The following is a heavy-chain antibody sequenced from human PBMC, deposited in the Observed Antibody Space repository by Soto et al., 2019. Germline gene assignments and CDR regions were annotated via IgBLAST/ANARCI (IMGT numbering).Heavy chain of an antibody. CDR1: GGSINSSSYF. J-gene: IGHJ2*01. Sequence: SETLSLTCSVSGGSINSSSYFWGWVRQPPGKGLEWIGSIYYSGSTYYNPSLRSRVTISVDTSKNQFSLKLSSVTAADTAVFYCARHYSSGSRNWFDPWGLVTVGNWYFDLWGRGTLVT. CDR3: ARHYSSGSRNWFDPWGLVTVGNWYFDL. D-gene: IGHD6-19*01. CDR2: IYYSGST. V-gene: IGHV4-39*01.